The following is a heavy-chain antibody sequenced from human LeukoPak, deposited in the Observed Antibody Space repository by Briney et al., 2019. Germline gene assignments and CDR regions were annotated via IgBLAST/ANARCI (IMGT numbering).Heavy chain of an antibody. J-gene: IGHJ4*02. CDR2: IKQDGSEK. V-gene: IGHV3-7*01. CDR1: GFTFSSYW. D-gene: IGHD2-8*01. Sequence: GGSLRLSCAASGFTFSSYWMSWVRQAPGKGLEWAANIKQDGSEKYYVDSVKGRFTISRDNAKNSPYLQMNSLRAEDTAVYYCARGHRLVVHARYPPRTLWGQGTLVTVSS. CDR3: ARGHRLVVHARYPPRTL.